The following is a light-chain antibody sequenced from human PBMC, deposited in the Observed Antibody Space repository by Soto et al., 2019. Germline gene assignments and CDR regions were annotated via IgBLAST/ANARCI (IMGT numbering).Light chain of an antibody. CDR2: NVS. V-gene: IGKV2-30*01. Sequence: VLTQSPLSVSVTVGQPASISCRTSRSLVFRDGNTYLHWFQQRPGQSARRLIENVSNRDSGGADRFAVSGSGTDITLEISRVEVEDVGRYYFMHDIDWPCTVGQGTNVDIK. J-gene: IGKJ1*01. CDR1: RSLVFRDGNTY. CDR3: MHDIDWPCT.